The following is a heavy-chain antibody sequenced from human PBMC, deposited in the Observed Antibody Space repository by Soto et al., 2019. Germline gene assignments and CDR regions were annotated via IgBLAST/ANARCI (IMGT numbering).Heavy chain of an antibody. J-gene: IGHJ6*02. CDR2: IWYDGSNK. V-gene: IGHV3-33*01. CDR3: ARDLVGTDGYYNYGMDV. D-gene: IGHD1-1*01. Sequence: GGSLRLSCAASGFTFSSYGMHWVRQAPGKGLEWVAVIWYDGSNKYYADSVKGRFTISRDNSKNTLYLQMNSLRAEDTAVYYCARDLVGTDGYYNYGMDVWGQGATVTVSS. CDR1: GFTFSSYG.